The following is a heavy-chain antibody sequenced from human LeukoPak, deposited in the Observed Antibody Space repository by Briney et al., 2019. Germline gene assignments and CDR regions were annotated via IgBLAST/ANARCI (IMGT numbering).Heavy chain of an antibody. CDR1: GDTFRGYY. J-gene: IGHJ2*01. Sequence: SETLSLTCAVYGDTFRGYYWRWLPQPPGKGLEWIGEIHYTGATNYKPSLKSRVTISGDPSKNQVSLRVSSVTAADTAVYYCARGVLGPYYFDLWGRGTLVTVSS. CDR3: ARGVLGPYYFDL. CDR2: IHYTGAT. V-gene: IGHV4-34*01. D-gene: IGHD7-27*01.